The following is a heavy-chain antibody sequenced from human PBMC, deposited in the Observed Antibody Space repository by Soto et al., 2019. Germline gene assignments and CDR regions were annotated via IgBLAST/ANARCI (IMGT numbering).Heavy chain of an antibody. CDR1: GFTFSSYS. J-gene: IGHJ4*02. D-gene: IGHD1-26*01. CDR3: ARVLGGSYYYFDY. V-gene: IGHV3-21*01. Sequence: GGSLRLSCAASGFTFSSYSMNWVRQSPGKGLEWVSSISSSSSDIYYADSVKGRFTISRDNAKNSLFLQMNSLRAEDTAVYYCARVLGGSYYYFDYWGQGTLVTVSS. CDR2: ISSSSSDI.